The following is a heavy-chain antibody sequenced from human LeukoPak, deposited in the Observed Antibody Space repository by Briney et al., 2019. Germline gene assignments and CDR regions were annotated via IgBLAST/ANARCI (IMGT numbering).Heavy chain of an antibody. CDR3: AGRGYLRRLDY. D-gene: IGHD2-2*03. CDR1: GGSISNYY. J-gene: IGHJ4*02. V-gene: IGHV4-59*01. CDR2: VYSSGST. Sequence: SETLSLTCTVSGGSISNYYWSWIRQPPGKGLEWIGYVYSSGSTNYNPSLKSRVTISLDTSKNQFSLKLNSVTAADTAVYYCAGRGYLRRLDYWGQGTLVTVSS.